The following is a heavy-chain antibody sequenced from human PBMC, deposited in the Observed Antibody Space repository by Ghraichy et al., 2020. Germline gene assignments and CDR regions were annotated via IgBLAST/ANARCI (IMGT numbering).Heavy chain of an antibody. CDR1: GGSINSHY. Sequence: SQTLSLPCTVSGGSINSHYWTWIRQPPGKGLEYIGFIYYTGTTNYNPSLKSRVTISVDTSKNQFSLRLRSVTAADTAIYYCARDLQGWGYAFDIWGQGTVVTVSS. D-gene: IGHD2-21*01. CDR3: ARDLQGWGYAFDI. V-gene: IGHV4-59*11. J-gene: IGHJ3*02. CDR2: IYYTGTT.